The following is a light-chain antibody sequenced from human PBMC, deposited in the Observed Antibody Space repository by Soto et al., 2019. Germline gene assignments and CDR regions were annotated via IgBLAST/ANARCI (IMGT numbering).Light chain of an antibody. CDR2: GAS. J-gene: IGKJ5*01. CDR1: QSVSSN. Sequence: TLSVXXGERATLSSXXCQSVSSNLAWYQQKPGQAPRLLIYGASTRATGIPARFSGSGSGTEFTLTIFSLQSEDFAVYYCQQYNNWPITFGQGTRLEIK. V-gene: IGKV3-15*01. CDR3: QQYNNWPIT.